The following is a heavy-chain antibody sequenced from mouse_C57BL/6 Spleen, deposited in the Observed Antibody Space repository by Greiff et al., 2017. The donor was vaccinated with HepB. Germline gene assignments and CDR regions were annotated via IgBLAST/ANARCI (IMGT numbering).Heavy chain of an antibody. CDR1: GFTFSDYG. D-gene: IGHD1-3*01. Sequence: EVMLVESGAGLVKPGGSLKLSCTASGFTFSDYGMHWVRQAPEKGLEWVAYINPGSSTSYYADTVKGRITISRDNAKTTLFLQMTSLRSEDTAMYYCARGSGNYPDYWGQGTTLTVSS. CDR2: INPGSSTS. CDR3: ARGSGNYPDY. J-gene: IGHJ2*01. V-gene: IGHV5-17*01.